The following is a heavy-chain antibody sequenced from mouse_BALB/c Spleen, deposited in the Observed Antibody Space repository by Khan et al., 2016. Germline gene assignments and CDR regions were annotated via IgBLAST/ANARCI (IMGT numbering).Heavy chain of an antibody. CDR1: GYTFTSYW. Sequence: QVQLQQPGAELVKPGASVKLSCKASGYTFTSYWMHWVKQRPGQGLEWIGEINPSNGRTNYNEKFKSKATLTVDKSSSTAYMQLSSLTSEDSAVYYCARSFYDHGGYFDYWGQGTTLTVSS. CDR2: INPSNGRT. V-gene: IGHV1S81*02. CDR3: ARSFYDHGGYFDY. J-gene: IGHJ2*01. D-gene: IGHD1-1*01.